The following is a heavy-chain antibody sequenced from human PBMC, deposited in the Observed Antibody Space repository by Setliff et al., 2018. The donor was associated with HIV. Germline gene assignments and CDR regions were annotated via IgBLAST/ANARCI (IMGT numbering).Heavy chain of an antibody. J-gene: IGHJ6*03. CDR2: IKWNGGST. V-gene: IGHV3-20*04. CDR3: ARTREYYYGSGSPSSYYYMDV. D-gene: IGHD3-10*01. CDR1: GFTFDDYA. Sequence: SGGSLRLSCATSGFTFDDYALHWVRQAPGKGLEWVSGIKWNGGSTGYADSVKGRFTISRDNAKNSLYLQMNSLRAEDTALYYCARTREYYYGSGSPSSYYYMDVWGKGTTVTVSS.